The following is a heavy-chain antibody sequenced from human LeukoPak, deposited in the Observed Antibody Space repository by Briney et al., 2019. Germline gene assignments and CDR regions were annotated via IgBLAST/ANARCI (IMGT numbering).Heavy chain of an antibody. CDR1: GGSFSGYY. CDR3: TREDFGVVKMVYYFDY. D-gene: IGHD3-3*01. Sequence: SETLSLTCAVYGGSFSGYYWSWIRQPPGKGLEWIGEINHSGSTNYNPSLKSRVTISVDTSKNQFSLKLSSVTAADTAVYYCTREDFGVVKMVYYFDYWGQGTLVTVSS. J-gene: IGHJ4*02. CDR2: INHSGST. V-gene: IGHV4-34*01.